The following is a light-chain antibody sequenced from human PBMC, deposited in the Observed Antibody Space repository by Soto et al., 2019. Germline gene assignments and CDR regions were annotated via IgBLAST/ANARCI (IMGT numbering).Light chain of an antibody. V-gene: IGLV1-51*01. J-gene: IGLJ1*01. CDR2: DDN. Sequence: QSALTQPPSVPAAPGQKVTISCSGSSSNIGGNSVSWYQQLPGTAPKLLIYDDNKRPSGIPDRFSGSKSGTSATLGITGFQNGDEADYYCGSWDSSMSAYVFGTGIKVTVL. CDR3: GSWDSSMSAYV. CDR1: SSNIGGNS.